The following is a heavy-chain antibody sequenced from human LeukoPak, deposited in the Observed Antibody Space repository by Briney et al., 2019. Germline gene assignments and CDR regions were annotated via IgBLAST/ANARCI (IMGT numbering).Heavy chain of an antibody. D-gene: IGHD3-22*01. CDR1: GGSISSDSYY. V-gene: IGHV4-61*02. J-gene: IGHJ4*02. Sequence: PSETLSLTCTVSGGSISSDSYYWSWIRQPAGKGLEWLGRIYTTGNTNYNPSLKSRVTISVDTSKNQCSLKLSSVTAADTAVYYCARVPYYYDSRHPDYWGQGTLVTVSS. CDR3: ARVPYYYDSRHPDY. CDR2: IYTTGNT.